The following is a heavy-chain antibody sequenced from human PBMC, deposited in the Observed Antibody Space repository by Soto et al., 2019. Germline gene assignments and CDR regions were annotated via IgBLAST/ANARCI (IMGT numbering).Heavy chain of an antibody. J-gene: IGHJ4*02. Sequence: GESLKISCKGSGYSFTSYWISWVRQMPGKGLEWMGKIDPSDSYTNYSPSFQGHVTISADKSISTAYLQWSSLKASDTAMYYCARWGAIGATPFDYWGQGTLVTVSS. CDR1: GYSFTSYW. CDR2: IDPSDSYT. V-gene: IGHV5-10-1*01. CDR3: ARWGAIGATPFDY. D-gene: IGHD5-12*01.